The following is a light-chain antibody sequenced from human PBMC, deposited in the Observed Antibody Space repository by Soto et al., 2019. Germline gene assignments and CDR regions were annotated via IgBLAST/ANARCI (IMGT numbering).Light chain of an antibody. CDR2: DAS. CDR3: QQYDNLPLT. J-gene: IGKJ4*01. CDR1: QDISNY. V-gene: IGKV1-33*01. Sequence: DIQMTQSPSSLSASVGDRVTITCQASQDISNYLNWYQQKPGKAPKLLIYDASNLETGVPSRFSGSRSGTDFTLTISSLQPQDIATYYCQQYDNLPLTFGRGTKVEIK.